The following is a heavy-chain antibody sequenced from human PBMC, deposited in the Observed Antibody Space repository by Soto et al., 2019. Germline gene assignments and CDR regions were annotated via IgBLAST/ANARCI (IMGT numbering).Heavy chain of an antibody. CDR3: VLRNWFDP. CDR2: INSDGSST. V-gene: IGHV3-74*01. CDR1: GFNSSNYW. D-gene: IGHD3-16*01. J-gene: IGHJ5*02. Sequence: PGGALRLSSADSGFNSSNYWMHWVRQAPGKGLVWVSRINSDGSSTSYADSVKGRFTISRDNAKNTLYLQMNSLRAEDTAVYYCVLRNWFDPWGQGTLVTVSS.